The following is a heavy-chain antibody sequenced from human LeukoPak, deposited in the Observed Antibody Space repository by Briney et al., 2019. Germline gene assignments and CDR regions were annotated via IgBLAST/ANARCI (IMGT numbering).Heavy chain of an antibody. Sequence: GSLRLSCVASGITFSSYSMNWVRQAPGKGLEWVSYISSFSGTINYADSVKGRFTISRDNAKNSLYLQMNSLRAEDTAVYYCARDQGGVGYWGQGTLVTVSS. D-gene: IGHD3-16*01. CDR1: GITFSSYS. CDR2: ISSFSGTI. V-gene: IGHV3-48*01. J-gene: IGHJ4*02. CDR3: ARDQGGVGY.